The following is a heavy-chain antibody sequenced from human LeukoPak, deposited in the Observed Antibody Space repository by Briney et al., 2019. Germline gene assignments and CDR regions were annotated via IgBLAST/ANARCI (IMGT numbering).Heavy chain of an antibody. CDR1: GGSIGNYY. Sequence: SETLSLTCSVSGGSIGNYYLNWLRHPAGKGREWSGRIYASRSTNYYPSLQSRRPISMAKSKNHFSLNLKSVTAADTAFYCGSRGFYGDYCQHPFDYWGQEIQVTVSS. CDR3: SRGFYGDYCQHPFDY. CDR2: IYASRST. V-gene: IGHV4-4*07. J-gene: IGHJ4*02. D-gene: IGHD2/OR15-2a*01.